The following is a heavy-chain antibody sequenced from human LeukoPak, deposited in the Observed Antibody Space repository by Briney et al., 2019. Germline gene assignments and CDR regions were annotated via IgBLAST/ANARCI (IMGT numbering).Heavy chain of an antibody. CDR3: ARGPYHDFWSGYR. Sequence: GGSLRLSCSASGFTFSDYDMNWVRQAPGKGLEWVANIKQDASEKYYVDSVKGRFTISRDNTKNSLYLQMNNLRAEDTAVYYCARGPYHDFWSGYRWGQGTLVTVSS. CDR2: IKQDASEK. CDR1: GFTFSDYD. D-gene: IGHD3-3*01. J-gene: IGHJ4*02. V-gene: IGHV3-7*01.